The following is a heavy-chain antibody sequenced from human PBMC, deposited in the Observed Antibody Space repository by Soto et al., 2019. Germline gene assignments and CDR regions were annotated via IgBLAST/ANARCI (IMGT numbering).Heavy chain of an antibody. V-gene: IGHV4-30-4*01. CDR3: ARDGGVVVVAANPSNYYYYGMDV. CDR1: GGSISSGDYY. Sequence: SETLSLTCTVSGGSISSGDYYWSWIRQPPGKGLEWIGYIYYSGSTYYNPSLKSRVTISVDTSKNQFSLKLSSVTAADTAVYYCARDGGVVVVAANPSNYYYYGMDVWGQGTTVTVSS. J-gene: IGHJ6*02. D-gene: IGHD2-15*01. CDR2: IYYSGST.